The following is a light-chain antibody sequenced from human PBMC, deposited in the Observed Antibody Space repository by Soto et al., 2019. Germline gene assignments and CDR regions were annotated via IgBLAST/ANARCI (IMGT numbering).Light chain of an antibody. J-gene: IGLJ2*01. CDR2: RSD. Sequence: QSVLSQPPSASGTPGQRVTIPCSGSSSNIGSHHVNWYQHLPGTAPKLLIYRSDQRPSGVPDRFTGSKSGTSASLAISGLRSEDAAVYYCAAWGDSLVFGGGTKLTVL. CDR1: SSNIGSHH. V-gene: IGLV1-47*01. CDR3: AAWGDSLV.